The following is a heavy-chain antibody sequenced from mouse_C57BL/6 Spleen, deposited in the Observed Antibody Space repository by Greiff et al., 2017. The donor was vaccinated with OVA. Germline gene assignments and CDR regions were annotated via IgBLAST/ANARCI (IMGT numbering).Heavy chain of an antibody. J-gene: IGHJ4*01. CDR1: GFNIKDYY. V-gene: IGHV14-1*01. D-gene: IGHD2-4*01. CDR2: IDPEDGDT. Sequence: VQLQQSGAELVRPGASVKLSCTASGFNIKDYYMHWVKQRPEQGLEWIGRIDPEDGDTEYAPKFQGKATMTADTSSDTAYLQLSSLTSEDTAVYYCTTSDYDDYAMDYWGQGTSVTVSS. CDR3: TTSDYDDYAMDY.